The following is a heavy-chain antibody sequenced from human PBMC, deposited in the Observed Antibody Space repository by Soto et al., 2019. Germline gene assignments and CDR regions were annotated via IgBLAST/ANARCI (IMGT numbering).Heavy chain of an antibody. CDR1: GFTFSSYG. V-gene: IGHV3-30*18. CDR2: ISYDGSNK. Sequence: GGYLRLSCAASGFTFSSYGMHWVRQAPGKGLEWVAVISYDGSNKYYADSVTGRFTISRDNSKNTLYLQMNSLRAENTAVYYCAKAKTPRLDGITGTAYYFDSWGQGTLVTVAS. CDR3: AKAKTPRLDGITGTAYYFDS. D-gene: IGHD1-20*01. J-gene: IGHJ4*02.